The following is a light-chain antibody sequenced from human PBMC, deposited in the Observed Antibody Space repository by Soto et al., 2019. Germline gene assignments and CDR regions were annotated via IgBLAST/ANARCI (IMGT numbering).Light chain of an antibody. CDR2: AAS. CDR3: HQSCSYPLT. CDR1: QAIGSL. Sequence: AIRMTQSPYSFSASTGDSVIITCRASQAIGSLLAWYQQKPGKAPKLLIYAASTFQSGVPSRFSGSGSGTDFTLTIRSLQSEDFATYYCHQSCSYPLTFGPGTKV. J-gene: IGKJ3*01. V-gene: IGKV1-8*01.